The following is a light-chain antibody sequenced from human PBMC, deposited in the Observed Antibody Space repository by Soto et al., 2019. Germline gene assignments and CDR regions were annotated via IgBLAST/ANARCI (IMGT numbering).Light chain of an antibody. Sequence: EIVLTQSPATLSLSPGARAPLSCRARQSVSSYLAWYQQKPGQAPRLLIYDASNRATGIPARFSGSGSGTDFTLTISSLEPEDFTVYYCQQRSNWPPSITFGQGTRLEI. CDR1: QSVSSY. V-gene: IGKV3-11*01. CDR2: DAS. CDR3: QQRSNWPPSIT. J-gene: IGKJ5*01.